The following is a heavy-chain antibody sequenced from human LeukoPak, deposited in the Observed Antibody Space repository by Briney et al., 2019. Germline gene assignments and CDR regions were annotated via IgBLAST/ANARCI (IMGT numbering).Heavy chain of an antibody. CDR1: GFTYSSYW. Sequence: GGSLRLSCAASGFTYSSYWMSWVRQAPGKGLEWVANIKQDGGEKYYVDSVKGRFTISRDNAKTSLYLQMTSLRAEDTAVYYCARDKYFDSTTYYPRFDYWGQGILVTVSS. CDR2: IKQDGGEK. V-gene: IGHV3-7*04. D-gene: IGHD3-22*01. CDR3: ARDKYFDSTTYYPRFDY. J-gene: IGHJ4*02.